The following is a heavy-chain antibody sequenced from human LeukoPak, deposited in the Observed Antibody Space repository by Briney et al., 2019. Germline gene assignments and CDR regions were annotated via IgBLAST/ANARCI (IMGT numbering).Heavy chain of an antibody. D-gene: IGHD2-21*02. CDR1: GYTFTGYY. V-gene: IGHV1-69*13. Sequence: ASVKVSCKASGYTFTGYYMHWVRQAPGQGLEWMGGIIPIFGTANYAQKFQGRVTITADESTSTAYMELSSLRSEDTAVYYCARVAYCGGDCYSDWGQGTLVTVSS. CDR2: IIPIFGTA. CDR3: ARVAYCGGDCYSD. J-gene: IGHJ4*02.